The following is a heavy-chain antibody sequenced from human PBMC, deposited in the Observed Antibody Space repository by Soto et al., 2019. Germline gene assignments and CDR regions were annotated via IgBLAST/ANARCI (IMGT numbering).Heavy chain of an antibody. CDR1: GGSFSGYY. CDR3: ARQLRYYYGSGSYYNDGPYYYYYGMDV. D-gene: IGHD3-10*01. Sequence: SETLSLTCAVYGGSFSGYYWSWIRQPPGKGLEWIGEINHSGNTNYNPSLKSRVTISVDTSKNQFSLKLSSVTAADTAVYYCARQLRYYYGSGSYYNDGPYYYYYGMDVWGKGTTVTVSS. V-gene: IGHV4-34*01. CDR2: INHSGNT. J-gene: IGHJ6*04.